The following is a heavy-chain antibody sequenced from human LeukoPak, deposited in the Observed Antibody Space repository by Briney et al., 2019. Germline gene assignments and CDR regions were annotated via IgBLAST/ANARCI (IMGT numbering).Heavy chain of an antibody. CDR1: GYTFTSYG. J-gene: IGHJ4*02. Sequence: ASVKVSCKASGYTFTSYGISWVRQAPGQGLEWMGWISAYNGNTNYAQKPQGRVTMTTDTSTSTAYMELRSLRSDDTAVYYCARAPLRYFDWLLESNWGQGTLVTVSS. CDR3: ARAPLRYFDWLLESN. CDR2: ISAYNGNT. D-gene: IGHD3-9*01. V-gene: IGHV1-18*01.